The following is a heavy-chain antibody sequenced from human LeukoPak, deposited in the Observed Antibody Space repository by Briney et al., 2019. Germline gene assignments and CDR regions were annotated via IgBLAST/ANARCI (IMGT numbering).Heavy chain of an antibody. CDR1: GYTFTSYD. CDR3: ARGIWDFYYYDSSGYSDY. D-gene: IGHD3-22*01. J-gene: IGHJ4*02. Sequence: ASVKVSCKASGYTFTSYDINWVRQAPGQGLEWMGWMNPNSGNTGYAQKFQGRVTMTRNTSISTAYMELSSLRSEDTAVYYCARGIWDFYYYDSSGYSDYWGQGTLVTVSS. CDR2: MNPNSGNT. V-gene: IGHV1-8*01.